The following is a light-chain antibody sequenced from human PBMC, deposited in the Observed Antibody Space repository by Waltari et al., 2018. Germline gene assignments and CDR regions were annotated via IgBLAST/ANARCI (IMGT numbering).Light chain of an antibody. Sequence: QSALTQPPSVSASPGQSVTISCTGTSSDVGSYHRVAWYQQPPDTAPNLIIYEVSDRPSGVPDRFSGSKSANTAFLTISGLQAEDEADYFCSSYTSSSTWVFGTGTKVTVL. CDR3: SSYTSSSTWV. V-gene: IGLV2-18*02. CDR1: SSDVGSYHR. CDR2: EVS. J-gene: IGLJ1*01.